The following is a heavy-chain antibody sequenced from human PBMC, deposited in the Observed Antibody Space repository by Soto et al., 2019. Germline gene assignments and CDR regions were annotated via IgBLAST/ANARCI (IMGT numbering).Heavy chain of an antibody. J-gene: IGHJ4*02. Sequence: AGRPLRVSYTASGDTFVDHYISRILKDPGKGLEWISYIDTSSTKIYYADSVKGRFTVSRDNAKNSLYLEMNSLRDEDTAVYYCASHYDMWSGYLSPVDYWGQGTLVTVSS. CDR2: IDTSSTKI. V-gene: IGHV3-11*01. CDR1: GDTFVDHY. CDR3: ASHYDMWSGYLSPVDY. D-gene: IGHD3-3*01.